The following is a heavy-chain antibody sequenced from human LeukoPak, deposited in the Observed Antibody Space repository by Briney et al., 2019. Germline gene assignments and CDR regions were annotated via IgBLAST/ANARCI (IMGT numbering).Heavy chain of an antibody. CDR3: ARGVGAAPHYYMDV. Sequence: SETLSLTCAVYGGSFSGYYWSWIRQPPGKGLEWIGEINHSGSTNYNPSLKSRVTISVDTSKNQFSLKLSSVTAADTAVYYCARGVGAAPHYYMDVWGKGTTVTVSS. V-gene: IGHV4-34*01. J-gene: IGHJ6*03. D-gene: IGHD3-16*01. CDR2: INHSGST. CDR1: GGSFSGYY.